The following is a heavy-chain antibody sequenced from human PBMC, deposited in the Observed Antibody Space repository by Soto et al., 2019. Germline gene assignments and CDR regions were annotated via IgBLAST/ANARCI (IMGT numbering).Heavy chain of an antibody. CDR1: GGTINSGDYY. Sequence: SETLSLTCSVSGGTINSGDYYWSWIRQPPGKGLEWIGYIYYSGSTYYNPSLKSRVTISVDTSENQFSLKLSSVTAADTAVYYCASERRYYDSSGYNPFDIWGQGTMVTVSS. CDR2: IYYSGST. J-gene: IGHJ3*02. CDR3: ASERRYYDSSGYNPFDI. V-gene: IGHV4-30-4*01. D-gene: IGHD3-22*01.